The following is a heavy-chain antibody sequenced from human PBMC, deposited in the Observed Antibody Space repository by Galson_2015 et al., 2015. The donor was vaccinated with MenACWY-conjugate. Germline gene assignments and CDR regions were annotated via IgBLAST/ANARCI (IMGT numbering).Heavy chain of an antibody. V-gene: IGHV3-74*01. CDR2: IYPGGSST. CDR1: GFIFNTYW. D-gene: IGHD1-26*01. Sequence: SLRLSCAASGFIFNTYWMHWVRQAPGKGLVWVSRIYPGGSSTTYADSVKDRFTISRDNAKNTLYLQMNSLRPEDTAVFYCAKTRGASFYFGSWGQGTLVTVSS. J-gene: IGHJ4*02. CDR3: AKTRGASFYFGS.